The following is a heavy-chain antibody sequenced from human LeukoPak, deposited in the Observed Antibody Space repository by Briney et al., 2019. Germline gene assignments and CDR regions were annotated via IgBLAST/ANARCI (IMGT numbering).Heavy chain of an antibody. CDR1: GFTFSSYW. CDR2: INSDGSST. V-gene: IGHV3-74*01. CDR3: ASEYSTTVTTWVYYYYYYGMDV. J-gene: IGHJ6*02. Sequence: GGSLRLSCAASGFTFSSYWMHWVRQAPGKGLVWVSRINSDGSSTSYADSVKGRFAISRDNAKNTLYLQMNSLRAEDTAVYYCASEYSTTVTTWVYYYYYYGMDVWGQGTTVTVSS. D-gene: IGHD4-17*01.